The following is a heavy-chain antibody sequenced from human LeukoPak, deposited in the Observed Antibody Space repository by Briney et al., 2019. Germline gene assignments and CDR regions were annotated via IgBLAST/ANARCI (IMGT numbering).Heavy chain of an antibody. V-gene: IGHV4-39*06. J-gene: IGHJ6*03. CDR3: ARTPTQVAARREWPCYMDV. D-gene: IGHD6-6*01. CDR1: GGCISSSSYY. CDR2: IYYSGST. Sequence: SETLSLTCTVSGGCISSSSYYCGWIRQPPGKGLECIGRIYYSGSTYYNPSLKSRVTISVDTCKNQFTLKLSYVTAAETAVYYCARTPTQVAARREWPCYMDVWGKGTTVTVSS.